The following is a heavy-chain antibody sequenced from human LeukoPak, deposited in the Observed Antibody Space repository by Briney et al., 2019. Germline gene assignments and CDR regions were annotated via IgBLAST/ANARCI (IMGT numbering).Heavy chain of an antibody. Sequence: PSETLSLTCAVYGGSFSGYYWSWIRQPPGKGLEWIGEINHSGSTNYNPSLNSRVTISVDTSKNQFSLKLSSVTAADTAVYYCARVVVATIPSWFDPWGQGTLVTVSS. D-gene: IGHD5-12*01. CDR2: INHSGST. J-gene: IGHJ5*02. CDR3: ARVVVATIPSWFDP. V-gene: IGHV4-34*01. CDR1: GGSFSGYY.